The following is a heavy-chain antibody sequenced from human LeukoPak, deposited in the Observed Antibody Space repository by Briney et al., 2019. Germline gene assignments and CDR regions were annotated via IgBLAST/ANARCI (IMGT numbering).Heavy chain of an antibody. CDR2: ITSSSSYT. CDR1: GFTFSTYN. D-gene: IGHD1-26*01. Sequence: PGGSLRLSCAASGFTFSTYNMNWVRQAPGKGLEWVSSITSSSSYTFYADSVKGRFTISRDNAKNSLYLQMNSLRAEDTAVYYCARVYGSYYPFDYWGQGTLVTVSS. CDR3: ARVYGSYYPFDY. J-gene: IGHJ4*02. V-gene: IGHV3-21*01.